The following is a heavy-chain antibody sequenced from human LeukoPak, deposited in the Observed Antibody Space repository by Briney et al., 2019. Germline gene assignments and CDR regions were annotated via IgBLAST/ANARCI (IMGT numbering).Heavy chain of an antibody. Sequence: GASVKVSCKASGYTFTGYYMHWLRQAPGQGLEWMGRINPNSGGTNYAQKFQCRVTMTRDTSISTAYMELSRLRSDDTAVYYCARGRRYYDILTGYYRRYNWFDPWGQGTLVTVSS. J-gene: IGHJ5*02. CDR1: GYTFTGYY. CDR2: INPNSGGT. D-gene: IGHD3-9*01. CDR3: ARGRRYYDILTGYYRRYNWFDP. V-gene: IGHV1-2*06.